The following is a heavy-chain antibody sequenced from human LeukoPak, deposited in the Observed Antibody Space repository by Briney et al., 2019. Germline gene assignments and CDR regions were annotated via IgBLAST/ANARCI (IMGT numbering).Heavy chain of an antibody. CDR1: GFTFSSYA. CDR3: AKLSGYGDYVDY. Sequence: PGGSLRLSCAASGFTFSSYAMSWARQAPGKGLEWVSAISGSGGSTYYADSVKGRFTISRDNSKNTLYLQMNSLRAEDTAVYYCAKLSGYGDYVDYWGQGTLVTVSS. J-gene: IGHJ4*02. D-gene: IGHD4-17*01. V-gene: IGHV3-23*01. CDR2: ISGSGGST.